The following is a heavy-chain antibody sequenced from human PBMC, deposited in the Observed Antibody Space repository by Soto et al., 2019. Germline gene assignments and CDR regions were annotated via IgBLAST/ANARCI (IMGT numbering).Heavy chain of an antibody. Sequence: QVQLVQSGAEVKEPGASVKVSCKASGYTFTHYGFSWVRQAPGQGLEWMAWTSADNGDTNYEPKLQCRVTLTTDTSTGTAYMELRSLISDDTAVYYFARDERVTCTSSICYYFDYWGQGTLVTVSS. V-gene: IGHV1-18*04. CDR2: TSADNGDT. CDR1: GYTFTHYG. D-gene: IGHD2-2*01. CDR3: ARDERVTCTSSICYYFDY. J-gene: IGHJ4*02.